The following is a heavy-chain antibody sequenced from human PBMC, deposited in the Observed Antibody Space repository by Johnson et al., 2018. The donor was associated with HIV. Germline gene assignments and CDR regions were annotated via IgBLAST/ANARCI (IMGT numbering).Heavy chain of an antibody. J-gene: IGHJ3*01. CDR3: ARKQWLEIPSDAFDV. CDR2: IYSDGSDT. V-gene: IGHV3-74*03. Sequence: VHLVESGGGLVQPGGSLRLYCAGSGYIFRNYWMHWVRQAPGKGLVWVARIYSDGSDTAYADSMKGRFTISRDNAKKTLYLQMNSLRAEDTAVYYCARKQWLEIPSDAFDVWGQGTMVTVSS. CDR1: GYIFRNYW. D-gene: IGHD6-19*01.